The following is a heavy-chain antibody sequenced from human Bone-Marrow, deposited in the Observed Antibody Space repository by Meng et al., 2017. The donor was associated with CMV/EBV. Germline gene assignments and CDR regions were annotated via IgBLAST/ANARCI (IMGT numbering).Heavy chain of an antibody. Sequence: AGSLRLSCTVSGGSISSYYWSWIRQPAGKGLEWIGRIYTSWSTNYNPSLKSRVTMSVDTSKNQFSLKLSSVTAADTAVYYRARDGNAYDFAFDYWGQGTLVTVSS. V-gene: IGHV4-4*07. J-gene: IGHJ4*02. CDR1: GGSISSYY. D-gene: IGHD3-3*01. CDR2: IYTSWST. CDR3: ARDGNAYDFAFDY.